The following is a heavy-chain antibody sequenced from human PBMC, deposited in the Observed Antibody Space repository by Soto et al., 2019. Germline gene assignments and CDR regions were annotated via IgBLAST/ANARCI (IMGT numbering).Heavy chain of an antibody. CDR3: ARETYYDFWSGPKPYYYYYMDV. Sequence: GASVKVSCKASGYTFTSYGISWVRQAPGQGLEWMGWISAYNGNTNYAQKLQGRVTMTTDTSTSTAYMELRSLRSDDTAVYYCARETYYDFWSGPKPYYYYYMDVWGKGTTVTVS. V-gene: IGHV1-18*01. CDR1: GYTFTSYG. CDR2: ISAYNGNT. D-gene: IGHD3-3*01. J-gene: IGHJ6*03.